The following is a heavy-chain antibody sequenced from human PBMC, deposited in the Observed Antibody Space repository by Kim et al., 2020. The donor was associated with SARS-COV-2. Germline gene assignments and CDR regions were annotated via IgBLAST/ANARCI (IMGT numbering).Heavy chain of an antibody. J-gene: IGHJ4*02. CDR3: AGLVVVEKNFDY. D-gene: IGHD2-15*01. Sequence: SYNPALKSRVTISVDTSKNRFSLKLSSVTDADTAVYYCAGLVVVEKNFDYWGQGTLVTVSS. V-gene: IGHV4-31*02.